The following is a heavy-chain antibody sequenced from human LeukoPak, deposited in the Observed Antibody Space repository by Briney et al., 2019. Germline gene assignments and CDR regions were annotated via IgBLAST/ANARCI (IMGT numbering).Heavy chain of an antibody. D-gene: IGHD3-3*01. CDR1: GGSISSYY. CDR3: ARRYEFWSGYYY. J-gene: IGHJ4*02. Sequence: PSETLSLTCTVSGGSISSYYWSWIRQPPGKGPEWIGYIYYSGSTNYNPSLKSRVTMSVDTSNNQFSLKLSSVTAADTAVYYCARRYEFWSGYYYWGQGTLVTVSS. CDR2: IYYSGST. V-gene: IGHV4-59*01.